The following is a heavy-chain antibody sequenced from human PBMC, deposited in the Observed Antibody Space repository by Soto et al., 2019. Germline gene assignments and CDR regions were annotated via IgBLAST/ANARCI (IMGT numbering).Heavy chain of an antibody. CDR3: AKNWNWGSLVH. CDR2: IYYSGST. J-gene: IGHJ4*02. CDR1: GGSISSSSHY. V-gene: IGHV4-39*01. Sequence: SETLSLTCTVSGGSISSSSHYWGWIRQPPGKGLEWIGSIYYSGSTYYNPSFKSRVTISVDTPKNQFSLKLSSVTAADTAVYYCAKNWNWGSLVHWGQGTLVTVSS. D-gene: IGHD7-27*01.